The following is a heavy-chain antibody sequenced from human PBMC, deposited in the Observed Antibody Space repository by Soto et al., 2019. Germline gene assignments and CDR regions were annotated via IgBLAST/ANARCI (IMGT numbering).Heavy chain of an antibody. V-gene: IGHV3-30*02. Sequence: SGGSLRLSCVSSGFIFSNNGMHWVRQTPGKGLEWVAFMSYDGSDTFYADSVKGRFTISRDNSKNTLFLHMSNLRAEDTAMYYCTIVRVADSALDHWGQGTLVTVSS. D-gene: IGHD3-10*02. J-gene: IGHJ4*02. CDR1: GFIFSNNG. CDR2: MSYDGSDT. CDR3: TIVRVADSALDH.